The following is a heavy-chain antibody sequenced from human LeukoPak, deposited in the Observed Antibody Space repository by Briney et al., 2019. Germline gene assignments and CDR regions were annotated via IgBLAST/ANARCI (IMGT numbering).Heavy chain of an antibody. J-gene: IGHJ4*02. CDR2: IIPIFGTA. V-gene: IGHV1-69*13. CDR3: ASDYSVGAIYYFDY. D-gene: IGHD1-26*01. CDR1: GGTFSSYA. Sequence: GASVKVSCKASGGTFSSYAISWVRQAPGQGLEWMGGIIPIFGTANYAQKFQGRVTITADESTSTAYMELSSLGSEDTAVYYCASDYSVGAIYYFDYWGQGTLVTVSS.